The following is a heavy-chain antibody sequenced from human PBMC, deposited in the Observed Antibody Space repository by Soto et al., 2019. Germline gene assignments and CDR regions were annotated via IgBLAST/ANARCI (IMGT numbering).Heavy chain of an antibody. CDR2: IYYSGST. D-gene: IGHD3-22*01. CDR1: GGSISSGDYY. J-gene: IGHJ5*02. Sequence: QVQLQESGPGPLKPSQTLSLTCTVSGGSISSGDYYWSWIRQHPGKGLEWIGYIYYSGSTYYNPSLKSRVTISVDTSKNQFSLKLSSVTAADTAVYYCARENDSSAYSNWFDPWGQGTLVTVSS. V-gene: IGHV4-31*03. CDR3: ARENDSSAYSNWFDP.